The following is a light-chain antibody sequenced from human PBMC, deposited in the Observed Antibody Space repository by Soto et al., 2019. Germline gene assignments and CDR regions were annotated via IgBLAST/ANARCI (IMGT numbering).Light chain of an antibody. J-gene: IGLJ2*01. CDR2: STD. CDR1: SGSVSTSYY. Sequence: QAVVTQEPSFSVSPGGTVTLTCGLSSGSVSTSYYPSWYQQTPGQAPRTLIYSTDSRSSGVPDRFSGSILGNKAALTITGAHADDDSDYHCVLYMGSGISVFGGGTKLTVL. V-gene: IGLV8-61*01. CDR3: VLYMGSGISV.